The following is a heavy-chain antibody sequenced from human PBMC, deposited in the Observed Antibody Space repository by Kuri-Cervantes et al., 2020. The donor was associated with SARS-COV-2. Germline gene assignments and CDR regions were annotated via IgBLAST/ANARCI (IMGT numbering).Heavy chain of an antibody. CDR2: IIPIFGTA. CDR1: GGTFSSYA. CDR3: AREPGPGTPIYYYYGMDV. V-gene: IGHV1-69*13. Sequence: SVKVSCKASGGTFSSYAISWVRQAPGQGLEWMGGIIPIFGTANYARKFQGRATITADESTSTAYMELSSLRSEDTAVYYCAREPGPGTPIYYYYGMDVWGQGTTVTVSS. D-gene: IGHD1-1*01. J-gene: IGHJ6*02.